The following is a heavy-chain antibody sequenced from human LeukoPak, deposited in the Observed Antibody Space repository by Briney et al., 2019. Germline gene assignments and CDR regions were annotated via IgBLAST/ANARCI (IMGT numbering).Heavy chain of an antibody. J-gene: IGHJ4*02. Sequence: ASVKVSCKASGYTFTSYDINWVRQATGQGLEWMGWMNPNSGNTGYAQKFQGRVTMTRNTSISTAYIELSSLRSEDTAVYYCARGGEQWLVRDYWGQGTLVTVSS. CDR3: ARGGEQWLVRDY. V-gene: IGHV1-8*01. D-gene: IGHD6-19*01. CDR2: MNPNSGNT. CDR1: GYTFTSYD.